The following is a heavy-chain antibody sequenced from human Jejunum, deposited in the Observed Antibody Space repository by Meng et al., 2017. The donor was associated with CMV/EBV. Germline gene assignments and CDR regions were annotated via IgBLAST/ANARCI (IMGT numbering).Heavy chain of an antibody. CDR1: GGSISSSSYY. CDR3: ASPLGILGIVDL. V-gene: IGHV4-39*01. Sequence: QLQLQESGPGLVKPSETLSLTCTVSGGSISSSSYYWGWIRQPPGKALEWIGSIYYSGSTYYNPSLKSRVTISVDTSKNQFSLKLSSVTAADTAVYYCASPLGILGIVDLWGRGTLVTVFS. CDR2: IYYSGST. J-gene: IGHJ2*01. D-gene: IGHD7-27*01.